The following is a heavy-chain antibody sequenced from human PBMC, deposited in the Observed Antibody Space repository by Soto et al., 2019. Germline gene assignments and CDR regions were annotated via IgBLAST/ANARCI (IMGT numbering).Heavy chain of an antibody. Sequence: QVQLVESGGGVVQPGRSLRLSCAASGFTFSSYAMHWVRQAPCKGLEWVAVISYDGSNKYYADSVKGRFTISRDNSKNTLYLQMNSLRAEDTAVYYCERDLGWPMYGMDVWGQGPTVTVSS. CDR3: ERDLGWPMYGMDV. CDR2: ISYDGSNK. D-gene: IGHD2-15*01. J-gene: IGHJ6*02. CDR1: GFTFSSYA. V-gene: IGHV3-30-3*01.